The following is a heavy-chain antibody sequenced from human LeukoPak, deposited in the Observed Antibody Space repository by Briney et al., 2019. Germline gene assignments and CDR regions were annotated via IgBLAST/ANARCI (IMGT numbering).Heavy chain of an antibody. CDR2: INPSGGST. CDR3: ARAPDYGAWYFDY. V-gene: IGHV1-46*01. CDR1: GYTFTSYY. J-gene: IGHJ4*02. D-gene: IGHD4-17*01. Sequence: ASVKVSCKASGYTFTSYYLHWVRQAPGQGLEWMGIINPSGGSTSYAQKFQGRVTLTRDTSTSAVYMELSSLRSEDTAVYFRARAPDYGAWYFDYWGQGTPVTVSS.